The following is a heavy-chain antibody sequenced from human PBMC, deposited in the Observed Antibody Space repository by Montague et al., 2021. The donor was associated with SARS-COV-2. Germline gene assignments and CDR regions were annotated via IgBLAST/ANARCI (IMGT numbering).Heavy chain of an antibody. Sequence: SETLSLTCAVDGGSFSGYYCSWIRQPPGKGLEWIGEINHSGSINYNPSLKSRVTISVDASKNQCSLKLSTVTAADTVVYYCARNTEWLLWEDYYNGMDVWGQGTTVTVSS. CDR2: INHSGSI. CDR1: GGSFSGYY. D-gene: IGHD5-12*01. V-gene: IGHV4-34*01. J-gene: IGHJ6*02. CDR3: ARNTEWLLWEDYYNGMDV.